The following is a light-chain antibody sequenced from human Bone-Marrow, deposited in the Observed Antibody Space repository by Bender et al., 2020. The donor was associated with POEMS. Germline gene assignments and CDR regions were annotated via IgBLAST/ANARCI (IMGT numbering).Light chain of an antibody. V-gene: IGLV2-14*03. Sequence: QSALTQPASVSGSPGQSITISCTGSTSDIGGYNFVSWYQQHPGKAPKLMIYDVSSRPSGVSDRFSGSKSGNTASLTISGLQTEDEGDYYCCAYTTTSTLVVFGGGTKLTVL. CDR3: CAYTTTSTLVV. J-gene: IGLJ3*02. CDR1: TSDIGGYNF. CDR2: DVS.